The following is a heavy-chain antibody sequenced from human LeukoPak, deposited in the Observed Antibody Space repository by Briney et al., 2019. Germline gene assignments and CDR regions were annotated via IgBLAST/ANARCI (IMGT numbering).Heavy chain of an antibody. Sequence: SVKVSCKASGGTFSSYAISWVRQAPGQGLEWMGGFIPIFGTANYAQKFQGRVTITADESTSTAYMELSSLRSEDTAVYYCARDGDYDSSGYYPYFDYWGQGTLVTVSS. V-gene: IGHV1-69*13. CDR1: GGTFSSYA. J-gene: IGHJ4*02. CDR2: FIPIFGTA. D-gene: IGHD3-22*01. CDR3: ARDGDYDSSGYYPYFDY.